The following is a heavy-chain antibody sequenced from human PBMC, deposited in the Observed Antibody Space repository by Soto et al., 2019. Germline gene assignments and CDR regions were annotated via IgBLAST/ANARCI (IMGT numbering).Heavy chain of an antibody. CDR2: IDPSDSYT. CDR1: GYSFTSYW. V-gene: IGHV5-10-1*01. J-gene: IGHJ6*02. CDR3: ASTFPYYSGMDV. Sequence: PGESLKISCKGSGYSFTSYWISWVRQMPGKGLEWMGRIDPSDSYTNYSPSFQGHVTISADKSISTAYLQWSSLKASDTAMYYCASTFPYYSGMDVWGQGTTVTVSS.